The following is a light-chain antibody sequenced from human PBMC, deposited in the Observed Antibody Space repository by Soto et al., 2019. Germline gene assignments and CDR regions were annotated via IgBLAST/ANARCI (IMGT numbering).Light chain of an antibody. CDR2: CAS. CDR3: QQYCSSPHT. V-gene: IGKV3-20*01. J-gene: IGKJ2*01. Sequence: EIVLTQSPGTLSLSQGERATLSCRASQSMSSNYLAWYQHKPGQAPRRLIYCASSRSTGIPDRFSGSGSGTDFTLTISRLDPEDFAVYYCQQYCSSPHTFGQGTKLVIK. CDR1: QSMSSNY.